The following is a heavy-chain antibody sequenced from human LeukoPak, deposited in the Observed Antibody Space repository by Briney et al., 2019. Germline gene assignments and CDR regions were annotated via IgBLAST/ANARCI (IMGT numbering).Heavy chain of an antibody. J-gene: IGHJ5*02. CDR1: GYSISSGYY. Sequence: SETLSLTCTVSGYSISSGYYWAWIRQPPGKGLEWIGSMYHSASTYYNPSLKSRVTISVDTSKNQFSLKLSSVTAADTAVYYCARRPHCSGSTTCYTRWFDPWGQGTLVTVSS. CDR3: ARRPHCSGSTTCYTRWFDP. V-gene: IGHV4-38-2*02. D-gene: IGHD2-2*02. CDR2: MYHSAST.